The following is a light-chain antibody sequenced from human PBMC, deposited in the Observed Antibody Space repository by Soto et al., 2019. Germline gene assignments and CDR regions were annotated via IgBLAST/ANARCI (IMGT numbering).Light chain of an antibody. Sequence: EIVLTQSPGTLSLSPGERATLSCRASQTVGSNSLAWYQQKPGQSPRHLIYAASTRATGIPDRFSGSGSGTDFTLTINRLEPEDFAVYYCQQYGSSPLTFGGGTKVEIK. CDR3: QQYGSSPLT. CDR2: AAS. J-gene: IGKJ4*01. V-gene: IGKV3-20*01. CDR1: QTVGSNS.